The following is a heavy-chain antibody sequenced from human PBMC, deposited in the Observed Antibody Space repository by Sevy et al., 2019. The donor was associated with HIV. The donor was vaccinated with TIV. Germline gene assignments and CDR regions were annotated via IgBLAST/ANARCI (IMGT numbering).Heavy chain of an antibody. Sequence: ASVKVSCMVSGYTLSELSMHWVRQAPGKGLEWMGSSDPEDDETIYAQKFQGRVTMTEDTSTDTAYMELNNLRSEDTAVYYCATTKDYYDSSGSPFDYWGQGTLVTVSS. V-gene: IGHV1-24*01. D-gene: IGHD3-22*01. CDR3: ATTKDYYDSSGSPFDY. CDR2: SDPEDDET. CDR1: GYTLSELS. J-gene: IGHJ4*02.